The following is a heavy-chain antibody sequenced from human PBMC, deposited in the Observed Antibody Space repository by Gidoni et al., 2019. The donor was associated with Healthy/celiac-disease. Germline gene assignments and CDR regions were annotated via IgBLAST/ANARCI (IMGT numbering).Heavy chain of an antibody. J-gene: IGHJ4*02. CDR3: TKLGAGVDY. D-gene: IGHD3-16*01. V-gene: IGHV3-30*18. CDR1: GFTFSSYG. Sequence: QVQLVESGGGVVQPGRSLRHYCAASGFTFSSYGMHWVRQAPGTGLEWVAVISYDGSNKYYADSVKGRFTISRDNSKNTLYLQMNSLRAEDTAVYYCTKLGAGVDYWGQGTLVTVSS. CDR2: ISYDGSNK.